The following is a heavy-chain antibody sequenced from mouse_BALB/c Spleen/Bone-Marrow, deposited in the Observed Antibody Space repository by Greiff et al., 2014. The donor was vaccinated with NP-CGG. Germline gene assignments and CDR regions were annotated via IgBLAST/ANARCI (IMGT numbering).Heavy chain of an antibody. D-gene: IGHD1-1*01. V-gene: IGHV1S56*01. CDR1: GYTFTTYY. CDR3: VREDYGSVSFDY. CDR2: IYPGDLNT. J-gene: IGHJ2*01. Sequence: LVESGPELVKPGASVRISCKVSGYTFTTYYLHWVKQRPGQGLEWIGWIYPGDLNTKYNEQFKATATLTADKSSSTAYMQLSRLTSEDSAVYFCVREDYGSVSFDYWGQGTTLTVSS.